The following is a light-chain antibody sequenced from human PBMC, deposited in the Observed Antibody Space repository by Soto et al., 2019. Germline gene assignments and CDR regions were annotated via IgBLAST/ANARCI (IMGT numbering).Light chain of an antibody. V-gene: IGKV1-5*03. CDR1: QSISSW. CDR3: QQYNSFWT. CDR2: QAS. J-gene: IGKJ1*01. Sequence: DIQMTQSPSTLSASVGARITITCRASQSISSWLAWYQQKPGKARKLLIYQASSLESGVPARFSGSGSGTEFTLTISSLQPDDFATYYCQQYNSFWTFGQGTKVDIK.